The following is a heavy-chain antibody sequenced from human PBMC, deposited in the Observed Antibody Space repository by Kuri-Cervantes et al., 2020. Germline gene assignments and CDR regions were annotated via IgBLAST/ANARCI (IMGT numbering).Heavy chain of an antibody. CDR3: ARGVRVGATGWDFDY. CDR1: GFTFSSYS. CDR2: ISSSSSYI. J-gene: IGHJ4*02. V-gene: IGHV3-21*01. Sequence: GGSLRLSCAASGFTFSSYSMNWVRQAPGKGLEWVSSISSSSSYIYYADSVKGRFTISRDNAKNSLYLQMNSLRAEDTAVYYCARGVRVGATGWDFDYWGQGTLVTVSS. D-gene: IGHD1-26*01.